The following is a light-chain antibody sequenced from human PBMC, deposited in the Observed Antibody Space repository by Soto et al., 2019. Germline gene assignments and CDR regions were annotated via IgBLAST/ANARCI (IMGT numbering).Light chain of an antibody. CDR1: SGDVGGYNY. V-gene: IGLV2-14*01. CDR3: SANTSSTTV. J-gene: IGLJ1*01. Sequence: QSVLTQPASVSGSPGQSITISCTGTSGDVGGYNYVSWYQQHPGKAPKLMIYDVSNRPSGVSNRFSGSKSGNTASLTISGLQGEDEADYYCSANTSSTTVFGSETKVTV. CDR2: DVS.